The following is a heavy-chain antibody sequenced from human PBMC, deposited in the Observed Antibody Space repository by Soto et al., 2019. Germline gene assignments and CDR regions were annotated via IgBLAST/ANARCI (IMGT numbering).Heavy chain of an antibody. CDR2: MSGSGGRT. Sequence: PVGSLRLSCAPSGFTFSSYAMSWVRQAPGKGLEWVSAMSGSGGRTYYAESVKGRFTISRDNSKNTLYLQMNSLRAEDTAVYYCAKALGETAMVTGVGMDVWGQGTTVTVPS. CDR1: GFTFSSYA. D-gene: IGHD5-18*01. J-gene: IGHJ6*02. CDR3: AKALGETAMVTGVGMDV. V-gene: IGHV3-23*01.